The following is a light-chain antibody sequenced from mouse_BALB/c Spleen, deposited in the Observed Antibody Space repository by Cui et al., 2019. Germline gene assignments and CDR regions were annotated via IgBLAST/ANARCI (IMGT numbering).Light chain of an antibody. CDR3: QNDYSYPYT. V-gene: IGKV8-19*01. Sequence: DIVMTQSPSSLTVTAGEQVTMSCKSSQSLLNSGNQKNYLTWYQQKPGQPPKLLIYWASTRESGVPDRFTGSGSGTDFTLTISSVQAEDLAVYYCQNDYSYPYTFGGGTKLEIK. CDR2: WAS. CDR1: QSLLNSGNQKNY. J-gene: IGKJ2*01.